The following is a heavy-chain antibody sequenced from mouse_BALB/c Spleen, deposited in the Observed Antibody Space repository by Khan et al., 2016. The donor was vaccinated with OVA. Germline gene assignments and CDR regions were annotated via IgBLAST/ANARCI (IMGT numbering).Heavy chain of an antibody. D-gene: IGHD2-1*01. Sequence: QIQLVQSGPELKKPGETVRISCKASGYTFTDYAVNWVKQAPGKGLMWMGWINTYTGEATYVDEFKGRFAFSLETSASTAHLRIYNLKNEDMATYFCALYRGNYLIDLWGQGTTLTVSS. V-gene: IGHV9-1*02. CDR2: INTYTGEA. J-gene: IGHJ2*01. CDR1: GYTFTDYA. CDR3: ALYRGNYLIDL.